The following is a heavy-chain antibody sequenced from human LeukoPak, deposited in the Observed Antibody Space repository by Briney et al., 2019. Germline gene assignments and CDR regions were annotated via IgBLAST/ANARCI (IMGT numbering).Heavy chain of an antibody. D-gene: IGHD4-17*01. J-gene: IGHJ4*02. Sequence: SETLSLTCAVYGGSFSGYYWSWIRQPPGKGLEWIGEINHSGSTNYNPSLKSRVTMSVDTSKNQFSLKLSSVTAADTAVYYCAREGYGDQIDYWGQGTLVTVSS. V-gene: IGHV4-34*01. CDR1: GGSFSGYY. CDR2: INHSGST. CDR3: AREGYGDQIDY.